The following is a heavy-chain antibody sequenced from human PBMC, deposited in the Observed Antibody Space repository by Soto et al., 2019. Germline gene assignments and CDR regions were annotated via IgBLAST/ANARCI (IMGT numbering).Heavy chain of an antibody. D-gene: IGHD6-19*01. J-gene: IGHJ6*02. CDR2: IIPIFGTA. CDR1: GGTFTSYA. Sequence: SVKVSCKASGGTFTSYAISWVRQAPGQGLEWMGGIIPIFGTANYAQKFQGRVTITADESTSTAYMELSSLRSEDTAVYYCARTLAVAGTQNYYYYGMDVWGQGTTVTVSS. CDR3: ARTLAVAGTQNYYYYGMDV. V-gene: IGHV1-69*13.